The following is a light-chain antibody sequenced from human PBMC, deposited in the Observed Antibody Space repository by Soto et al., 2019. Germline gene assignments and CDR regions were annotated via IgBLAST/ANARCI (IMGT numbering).Light chain of an antibody. CDR3: QQYSTSPIS. J-gene: IGKJ5*01. V-gene: IGKV3-20*01. CDR1: QVTSRY. Sequence: ENVLTQSPGTLSLSPGERATLSCRASQVTSRYLSWYQQRPGQAPRLRIYGASSRANGIPDRFSGSGSGTDFTLTISRLEPEDCAVYYCQQYSTSPISFGQGTRLEIK. CDR2: GAS.